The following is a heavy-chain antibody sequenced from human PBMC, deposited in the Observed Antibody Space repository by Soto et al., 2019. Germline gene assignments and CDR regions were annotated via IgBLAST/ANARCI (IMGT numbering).Heavy chain of an antibody. CDR3: ARAVLGWGYHYFDY. J-gene: IGHJ4*02. Sequence: EVQLVESGGGLVQPGGSLRLSCAASGFTVSSNYMSWVRQAPGKGLEWVSVIYSGGSTYYADSVKGRFTISRHNSKNTLYLPMNSLRAEDTAVYYCARAVLGWGYHYFDYWGQGTLVTVSS. CDR1: GFTVSSNY. V-gene: IGHV3-53*04. CDR2: IYSGGST. D-gene: IGHD3-16*01.